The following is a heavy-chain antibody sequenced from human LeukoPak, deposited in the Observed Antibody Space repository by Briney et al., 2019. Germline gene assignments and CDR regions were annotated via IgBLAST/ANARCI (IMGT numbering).Heavy chain of an antibody. CDR1: GFTFSSYA. J-gene: IGHJ4*02. Sequence: GGSLRLSCAASGFTFSSYAMSWVRQAPGKGLEWVSAISGSGGSTYYADSVKGRFTISRDNSKNTLYLQMNSLRAEDTAVYYCASLGGRSGWSEALYYFDYWGQGTLVTVSS. CDR3: ASLGGRSGWSEALYYFDY. D-gene: IGHD6-19*01. V-gene: IGHV3-23*01. CDR2: ISGSGGST.